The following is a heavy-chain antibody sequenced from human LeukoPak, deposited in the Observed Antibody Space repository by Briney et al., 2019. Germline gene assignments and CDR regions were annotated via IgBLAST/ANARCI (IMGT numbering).Heavy chain of an antibody. CDR3: ARNGYTKSWTHLDY. CDR1: SGSIRSYH. D-gene: IGHD3/OR15-3a*01. J-gene: IGHJ4*02. Sequence: PSETLSLTYTVSSGSIRSYHWAWIRQPAGKELEWIGRIYTTGDTDYNPSLKSRVTMSVDTSKNQFSLNLRSVTTADTAFYYCARNGYTKSWTHLDYWGQGILVSVSS. CDR2: IYTTGDT. V-gene: IGHV4-4*07.